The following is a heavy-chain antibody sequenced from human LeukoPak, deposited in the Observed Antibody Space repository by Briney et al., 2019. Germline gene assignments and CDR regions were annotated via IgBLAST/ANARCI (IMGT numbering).Heavy chain of an antibody. J-gene: IGHJ4*02. CDR3: AREGVHSSGWAKYYFDY. V-gene: IGHV1-18*01. CDR2: ISAYNGNT. D-gene: IGHD6-19*01. Sequence: ASVKVSCKASGYTFTSFAISWVRQAPGQGLEWMGWISAYNGNTNYAQKLQGRVTMTTDTSTSTAYMELRSLRSDDTAVYYCAREGVHSSGWAKYYFDYWGQGTLVTVSS. CDR1: GYTFTSFA.